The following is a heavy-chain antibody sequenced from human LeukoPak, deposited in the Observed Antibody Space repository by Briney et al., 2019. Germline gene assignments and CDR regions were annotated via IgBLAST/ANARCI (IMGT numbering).Heavy chain of an antibody. CDR1: GFTFSNYA. D-gene: IGHD3-22*01. J-gene: IGHJ4*02. CDR2: IKQDGNEK. Sequence: GGSLRLSYAVSGFTFSNYAMSWVRQAPGKGLEWVANIKQDGNEKYYLDSVKGRFTISRDNAKKSLYLQMNSLRAEDTAMYYCARDLSHYYDYGYWGQGTLVTVSS. V-gene: IGHV3-7*03. CDR3: ARDLSHYYDYGY.